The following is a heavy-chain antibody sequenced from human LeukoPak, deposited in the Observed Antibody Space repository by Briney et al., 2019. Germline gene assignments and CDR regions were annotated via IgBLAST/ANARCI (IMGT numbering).Heavy chain of an antibody. CDR1: GFTFSGNW. Sequence: PGGSLRLSCAASGFTFSGNWMHWVRQAPGKGLEWVSGISWNSGSIDQADSVKGRFTISRDNAKNSLYLQMNSLRAEDTALYYCAKGEGLTAAGLDYWGQGTLVTVSS. CDR2: ISWNSGSI. CDR3: AKGEGLTAAGLDY. D-gene: IGHD6-13*01. J-gene: IGHJ4*02. V-gene: IGHV3-9*01.